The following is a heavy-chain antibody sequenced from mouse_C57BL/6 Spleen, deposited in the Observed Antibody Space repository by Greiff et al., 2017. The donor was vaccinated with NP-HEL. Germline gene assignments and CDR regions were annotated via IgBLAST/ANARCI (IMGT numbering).Heavy chain of an antibody. CDR3: ARGSGSGYGYFDV. CDR2: ISDGGSYT. V-gene: IGHV5-4*03. D-gene: IGHD1-1*01. J-gene: IGHJ1*03. CDR1: GFTFSSYA. Sequence: DVKLVESGGGLVKPGGSLKLSCAASGFTFSSYAMSWVRQTPEKRLEWVATISDGGSYTYYPDNVKGRFTISRDTAKNNLYLQMSHLKSEDTAMYYCARGSGSGYGYFDVWGTGTTVTVSS.